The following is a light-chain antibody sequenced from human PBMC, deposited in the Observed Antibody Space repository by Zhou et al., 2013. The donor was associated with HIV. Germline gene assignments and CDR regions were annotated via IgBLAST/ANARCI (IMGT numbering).Light chain of an antibody. V-gene: IGKV2D-29*01. CDR2: EIS. J-gene: IGKJ4*01. CDR3: LQSVQFPLT. CDR1: QRLLHDDGKTY. Sequence: DIVMTQTPLSLSVSPGQPASISCKSNQRLLHDDGKTYLYWYLQKPGQPPQLLIYEISKRFSGVSDRFSGSGSGTDFTLKISRVEAEDAGVYYCLQSVQFPLTFGGGTKVE.